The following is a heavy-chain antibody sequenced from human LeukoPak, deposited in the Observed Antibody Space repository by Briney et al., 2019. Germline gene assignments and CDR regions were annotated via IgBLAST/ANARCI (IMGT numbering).Heavy chain of an antibody. CDR1: GFTFSSYW. Sequence: GGSLRLSCAASGFTFSSYWMSWVRQAPGKGLEWEANIKEDRSAKYYVDSVKGRFTISRDNAKNSLYLQMNNLSAEDTAVYYCVRDSPGYGAYDFDWGQGTLVTVSS. V-gene: IGHV3-7*01. J-gene: IGHJ4*02. CDR2: IKEDRSAK. D-gene: IGHD5-12*01. CDR3: VRDSPGYGAYDFD.